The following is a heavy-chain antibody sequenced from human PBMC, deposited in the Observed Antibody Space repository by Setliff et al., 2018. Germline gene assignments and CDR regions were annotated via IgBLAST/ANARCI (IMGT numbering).Heavy chain of an antibody. CDR3: ARDPRDGSSSPMADN. CDR1: GFTFSNYE. D-gene: IGHD3-10*01. J-gene: IGHJ4*02. V-gene: IGHV3-30*07. CDR2: ISYDASNK. Sequence: PGGSLRLSCAASGFTFSNYEMHWVRQAPGKGPEWVAVISYDASNKYYADSVKGRFTISRDNSKNTLYLQMNSLRVEDTAVYFCARDPRDGSSSPMADNWGQGTLVTVSS.